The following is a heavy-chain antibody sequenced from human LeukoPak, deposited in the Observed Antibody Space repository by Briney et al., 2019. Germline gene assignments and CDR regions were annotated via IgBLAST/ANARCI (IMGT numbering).Heavy chain of an antibody. CDR3: ARWPQKYYYDSSGYPPPYYYYMDV. J-gene: IGHJ6*03. D-gene: IGHD3-22*01. V-gene: IGHV3-21*01. CDR2: ISISSSYI. Sequence: GGSLRLSCAASGFTFSSYSMNWVRQAPGKGLGWVSSISISSSYIYYADSVKGRFTISRENAKNSLYLQMNSLRAEDTAVYYCARWPQKYYYDSSGYPPPYYYYMDVWGKGTTVTVSS. CDR1: GFTFSSYS.